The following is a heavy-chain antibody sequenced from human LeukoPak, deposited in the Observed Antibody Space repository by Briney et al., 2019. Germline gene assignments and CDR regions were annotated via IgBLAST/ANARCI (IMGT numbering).Heavy chain of an antibody. CDR3: ARHWAETTGPYAFDF. D-gene: IGHD1-14*01. CDR1: GASISSYY. V-gene: IGHV4-59*01. CDR2: IYYSGST. J-gene: IGHJ3*01. Sequence: PSETLSLTCIVYGASISSYYWSWIRQPPGKVMEWIGYIYYSGSTNYNPSLKSRVTISVDTSKNHFSLKLTSVTAADTAVYYCARHWAETTGPYAFDFWGQGTMVTVSS.